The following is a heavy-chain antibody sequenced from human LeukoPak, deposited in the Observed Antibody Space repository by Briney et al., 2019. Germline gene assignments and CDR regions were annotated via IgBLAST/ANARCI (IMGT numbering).Heavy chain of an antibody. CDR3: ARTGCSSGSCYYFDY. CDR1: GGSISTYY. V-gene: IGHV4-59*12. Sequence: SETLSLTCTVSGGSISTYYWNWIRQSPGKGLEWIGYIYYSGSTNYNPSLKSRVTISLDTSKNQFSLRLSSVTAADTAVYYCARTGCSSGSCYYFDYWGQGTLVTVSS. CDR2: IYYSGST. D-gene: IGHD2-15*01. J-gene: IGHJ4*02.